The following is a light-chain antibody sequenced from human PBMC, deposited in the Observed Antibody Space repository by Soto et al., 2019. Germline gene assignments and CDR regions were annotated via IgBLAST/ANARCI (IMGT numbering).Light chain of an antibody. V-gene: IGKV3-20*01. Sequence: EIVLTQSPGTLSLSPGEGATLSCRASQSVSSSYLAWYQQKPGQAPRLLIYGASSRATGISDRFSGSGSGTDFTLTISRLEPEDFAVYYCQQXANAPLTFGPGTKVDIK. J-gene: IGKJ3*01. CDR2: GAS. CDR3: QQXANAPLT. CDR1: QSVSSSY.